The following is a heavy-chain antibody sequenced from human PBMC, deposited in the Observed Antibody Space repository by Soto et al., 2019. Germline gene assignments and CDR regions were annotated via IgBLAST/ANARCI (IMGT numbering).Heavy chain of an antibody. J-gene: IGHJ4*02. CDR1: GLKFSDAW. CDR2: MKSKGSGGTT. V-gene: IGHV3-15*01. CDR3: CWCGSINYYCTQ. D-gene: IGHD1-26*01. Sequence: EVQLVESGGDLVKPGGSLRLSCTVSGLKFSDAWMSWVRQVPGKGLEWVGRMKSKGSGGTTDYAAPVKGRFTISRDDSKNTVYLQMNSLKTEDSAMYYCCWCGSINYYCTQWGQGTRVTVS.